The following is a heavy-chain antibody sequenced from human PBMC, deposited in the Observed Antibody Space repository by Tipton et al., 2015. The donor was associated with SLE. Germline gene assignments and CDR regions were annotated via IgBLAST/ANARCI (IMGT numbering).Heavy chain of an antibody. D-gene: IGHD1-26*01. CDR3: ARGPSGWPIREPYFDY. J-gene: IGHJ4*02. CDR1: GGTFSSYA. V-gene: IGHV1-69*01. Sequence: QLVQSGPEVKKPGSSVKVSCKASGGTFSSYAISWVRQAPGQGLEWMGGILPIFGTANYAQKFQGRVTITADESTSTAYMELSSLRSEDTAVYYCARGPSGWPIREPYFDYWGQGTLVTVSS. CDR2: ILPIFGTA.